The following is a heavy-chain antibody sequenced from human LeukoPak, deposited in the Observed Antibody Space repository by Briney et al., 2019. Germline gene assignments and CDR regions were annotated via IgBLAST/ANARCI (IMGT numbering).Heavy chain of an antibody. CDR1: GYTFTSYG. J-gene: IGHJ4*02. Sequence: GASVKVSCKASGYTFTSYGISWVRQAPGQGLEWMGWISAYNGNTNYAQKLQGRVTMTTDTSTSTAYMELRSLRSDDTAVYYCARVIRDGYNFLPHYWGQGTLVTVSS. CDR3: ARVIRDGYNFLPHY. D-gene: IGHD5-24*01. CDR2: ISAYNGNT. V-gene: IGHV1-18*01.